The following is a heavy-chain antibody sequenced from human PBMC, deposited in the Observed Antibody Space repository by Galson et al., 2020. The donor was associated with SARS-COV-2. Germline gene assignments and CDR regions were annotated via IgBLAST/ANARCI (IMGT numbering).Heavy chain of an antibody. Sequence: TGGSLRLPCAASGFTFDDYTMHWVRQAPGKGLEWVSLISWDGGSTYYADSVKGRFTISRDNSKNSLYLQMNSLRTEDTALYYCAKLPGGYGSGNFDYWGQGTLVTVSS. D-gene: IGHD3-10*01. CDR3: AKLPGGYGSGNFDY. J-gene: IGHJ4*02. V-gene: IGHV3-43*01. CDR2: ISWDGGST. CDR1: GFTFDDYT.